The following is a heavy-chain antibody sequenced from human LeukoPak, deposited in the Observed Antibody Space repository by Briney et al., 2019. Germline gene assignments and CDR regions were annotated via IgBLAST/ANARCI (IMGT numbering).Heavy chain of an antibody. Sequence: SETLSLTCTASGGSINSFYWTWIRQPAGKGLEWIGRIYSSGSTNFNPSLKSRVTMSVDTSKNQFSLRLSSVTAADTAAYFCARENWRSKSIDFDSWGQGTLVTVSS. CDR3: ARENWRSKSIDFDS. J-gene: IGHJ4*02. CDR1: GGSINSFY. D-gene: IGHD6-6*01. V-gene: IGHV4-4*07. CDR2: IYSSGST.